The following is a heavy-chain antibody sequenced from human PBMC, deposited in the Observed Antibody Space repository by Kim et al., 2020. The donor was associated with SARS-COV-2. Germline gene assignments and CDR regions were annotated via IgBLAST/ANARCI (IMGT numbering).Heavy chain of an antibody. Sequence: SETLSLTCTVSGASVISGSLYWGWIRQPPGKRLEWIAYMHYSGSTNYNPSLRSRVTLSVDTSREEFSLQLRSMTAADTAVYYCARARFGEQTRGYFDYWGQGVLVTVSS. CDR2: MHYSGST. CDR3: ARARFGEQTRGYFDY. J-gene: IGHJ4*02. CDR1: GASVISGSLY. D-gene: IGHD3-10*02. V-gene: IGHV4-61*01.